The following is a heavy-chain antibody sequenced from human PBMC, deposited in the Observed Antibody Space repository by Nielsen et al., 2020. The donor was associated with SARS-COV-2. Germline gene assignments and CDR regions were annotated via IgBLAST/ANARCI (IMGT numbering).Heavy chain of an antibody. CDR1: GSSFDDLA. J-gene: IGHJ4*02. V-gene: IGHV3-9*01. Sequence: SLCLSGVPSGSSFDDLAMYWARQPPGKGLEWVSGISWYSGSIVYADSVMCRFTISRDNAKNPLYLQMNSLRAEDTALYYCAKADSNYSPGYYFDYWGQGTLVTVSS. D-gene: IGHD4-11*01. CDR2: ISWYSGSI. CDR3: AKADSNYSPGYYFDY.